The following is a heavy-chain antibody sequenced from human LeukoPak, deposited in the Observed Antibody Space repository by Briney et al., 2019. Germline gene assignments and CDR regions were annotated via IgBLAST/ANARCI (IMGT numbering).Heavy chain of an antibody. CDR2: ISWDGGST. D-gene: IGHD2-21*02. CDR3: AKDMGGGDLEPILVH. Sequence: GGSLRLSCAASGFTFDDYAMPWVRQAPGKGLEWVSLISWDGGSTYYADSVKGRFTISRDNSKNSLYLQMNSLRAEDTALYYCAKDMGGGDLEPILVHWGQGTLVTVSS. V-gene: IGHV3-43D*04. J-gene: IGHJ1*01. CDR1: GFTFDDYA.